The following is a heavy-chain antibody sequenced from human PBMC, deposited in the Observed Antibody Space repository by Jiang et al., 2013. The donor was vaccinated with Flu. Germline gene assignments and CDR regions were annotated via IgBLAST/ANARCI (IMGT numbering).Heavy chain of an antibody. CDR3: ARDSDPLPQYCSGGSCYSGYFQH. Sequence: VEVWGGRGPAWRSLRLSCVASGFTFGSYGMHWVRQAPGKGLEWVAVIWYDGTDKYYADSVKGRFTISRDNSKNTLYLQMNSLRAEDTAVYYCARDSDPLPQYCSGGSCYSGYFQHWGQGTLVTVSS. V-gene: IGHV3-30*19. CDR2: IWYDGTDK. J-gene: IGHJ1*01. D-gene: IGHD2-15*01. CDR1: GFTFGSYG.